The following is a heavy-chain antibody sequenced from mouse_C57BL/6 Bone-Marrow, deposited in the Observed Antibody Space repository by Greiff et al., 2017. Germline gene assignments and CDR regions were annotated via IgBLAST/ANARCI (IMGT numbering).Heavy chain of an antibody. Sequence: VQLQQSGAELVRPGSSVKMSCKTSGYTFTSYGINWVKQRPGQGLEWIGYIYIGNGYTEYNEKFKSKATLTVDQSSSTAYMQLRSLTSEDSAVYYCARWGYGSSSGYFDVWGTGTTVTVSS. CDR1: GYTFTSYG. CDR2: IYIGNGYT. J-gene: IGHJ1*03. CDR3: ARWGYGSSSGYFDV. V-gene: IGHV1-58*01. D-gene: IGHD1-1*01.